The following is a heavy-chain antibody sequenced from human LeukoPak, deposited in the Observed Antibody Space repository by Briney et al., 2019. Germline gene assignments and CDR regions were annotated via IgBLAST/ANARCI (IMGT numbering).Heavy chain of an antibody. Sequence: GGYLRLSCAASGFTFSSYAMSWVRQAPGKGLEWVSAISGSGGSTYYADSVKGRFTISRDNSKNTLYLQMNSLRAEDTAVYYCAKRGADILTGDYAFDIWGQGTMVTVSS. V-gene: IGHV3-23*01. CDR2: ISGSGGST. CDR3: AKRGADILTGDYAFDI. CDR1: GFTFSSYA. J-gene: IGHJ3*02. D-gene: IGHD3-9*01.